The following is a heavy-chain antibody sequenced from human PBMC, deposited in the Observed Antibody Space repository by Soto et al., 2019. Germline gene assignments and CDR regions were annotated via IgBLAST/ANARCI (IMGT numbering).Heavy chain of an antibody. V-gene: IGHV3-13*01. CDR3: ARLSRGAFDI. CDR2: IGTAGGT. Sequence: PVGSLRLSCAASGFTFSSYDMHWVRQATGKGLEWVSAIGTAGGTYYPGSVKGRFTISRENAKNSLYLQMNSLRAGDTAVYYCARLSRGAFDIWGQGTMVTVSS. J-gene: IGHJ3*02. D-gene: IGHD3-16*02. CDR1: GFTFSSYD.